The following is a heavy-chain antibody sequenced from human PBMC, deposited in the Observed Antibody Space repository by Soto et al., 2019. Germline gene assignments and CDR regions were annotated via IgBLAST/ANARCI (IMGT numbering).Heavy chain of an antibody. J-gene: IGHJ4*02. Sequence: PSQTLSLTCAISGDSVSSNSAAWNWIRHSPSRGLEWLGRTYYRSKWYNDYAVSMRSRITINPDTTKNQFSLQLNSATPEDTAVYYCATWRFDYWGQETLVTVSS. CDR3: ATWRFDY. CDR1: GDSVSSNSAA. V-gene: IGHV6-1*01. CDR2: TYYRSKWYN.